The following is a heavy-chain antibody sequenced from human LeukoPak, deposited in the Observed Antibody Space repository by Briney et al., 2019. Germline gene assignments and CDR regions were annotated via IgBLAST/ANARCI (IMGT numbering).Heavy chain of an antibody. V-gene: IGHV4-4*08. CDR2: VSKSGST. CDR1: GGSITSHF. Sequence: SETLSLTCTVSGGSITSHFWTWIRQAQGKGLEWVGYVSKSGSTNYNPSLQSRITISVDTSKNQFFLKLTSMTAADTAVYFCARDDYGVFDAFDVWGQGTVVTVSS. CDR3: ARDDYGVFDAFDV. D-gene: IGHD3-16*01. J-gene: IGHJ3*01.